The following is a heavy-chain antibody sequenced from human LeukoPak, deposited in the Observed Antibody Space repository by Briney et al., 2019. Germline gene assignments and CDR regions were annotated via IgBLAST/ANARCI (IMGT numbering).Heavy chain of an antibody. Sequence: SETLSLTCTVSGVSIINNDWSWIRQPPGKGLEWIGYIYYSGTTNYNPSHMSRVTVSVDTSKNQFSLKLTSVTAADTAVYYCARAQYGYTYGHRFDYWGQGILVTVSS. CDR1: GVSIINND. CDR2: IYYSGTT. J-gene: IGHJ4*02. D-gene: IGHD5-18*01. V-gene: IGHV4-59*01. CDR3: ARAQYGYTYGHRFDY.